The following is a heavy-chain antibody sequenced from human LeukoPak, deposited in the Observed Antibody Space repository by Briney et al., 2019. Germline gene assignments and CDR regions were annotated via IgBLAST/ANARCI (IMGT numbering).Heavy chain of an antibody. D-gene: IGHD3-3*01. CDR2: INQDGSEK. CDR3: AVLRSLDY. V-gene: IGHV3-7*01. J-gene: IGHJ4*02. CDR1: GLIFSRFW. Sequence: GGSLRLSCAASGLIFSRFWMSWVRQAPGKGPEGVANINQDGSEKHYVDSVKGRFTISRDNAKNSVYLQMNSLRAEDTAVYYCAVLRSLDYWGQGTLVTVSS.